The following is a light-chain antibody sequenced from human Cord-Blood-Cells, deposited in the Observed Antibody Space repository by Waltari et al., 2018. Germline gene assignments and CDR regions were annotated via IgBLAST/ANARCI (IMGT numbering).Light chain of an antibody. Sequence: QSVLTQPPPVSDAPRPRVTISCSGSSSNLGNNAVNWYQQPPVKAPNLLIIYDDLLPSGVSDRFSDSKSGTSASLAISGLQSEDEADYYCAAWDDSLNGWVFGGGTKLTVL. J-gene: IGLJ3*02. CDR2: YDD. CDR3: AAWDDSLNGWV. V-gene: IGLV1-36*01. CDR1: SSNLGNNA.